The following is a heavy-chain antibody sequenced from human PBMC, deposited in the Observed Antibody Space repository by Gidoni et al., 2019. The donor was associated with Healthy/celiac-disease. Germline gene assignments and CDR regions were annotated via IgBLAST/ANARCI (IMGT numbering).Heavy chain of an antibody. CDR2: ISSSSSYI. CDR1: GFTFSSYS. CDR3: ASQSRGYSYGYEDY. Sequence: EVQLVESGGGLVKPGGSLRLSCAASGFTFSSYSMNWVRQAPGKGLEWVSSISSSSSYIYYADSVKGRFTISRDNAKNSLYLQMNSLRAEDTAVYYCASQSRGYSYGYEDYWGQGTLVTVSS. J-gene: IGHJ4*02. D-gene: IGHD5-18*01. V-gene: IGHV3-21*01.